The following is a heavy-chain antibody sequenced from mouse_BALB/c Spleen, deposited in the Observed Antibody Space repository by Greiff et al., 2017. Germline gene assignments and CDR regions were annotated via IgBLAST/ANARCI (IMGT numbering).Heavy chain of an antibody. V-gene: IGHV5-17*02. Sequence: EVKLVESGGGLVQPGGSRKLSCAASGFTFSSFGMHWVRQAPEKGLEWVAYISSGSSTIYYADTVKGRFTISRDNPKNTLFLQMTSLRSEDTAMYYCARMPLYYGSSYFDYWGQGTTLTVSS. CDR2: ISSGSSTI. D-gene: IGHD1-1*01. J-gene: IGHJ2*01. CDR1: GFTFSSFG. CDR3: ARMPLYYGSSYFDY.